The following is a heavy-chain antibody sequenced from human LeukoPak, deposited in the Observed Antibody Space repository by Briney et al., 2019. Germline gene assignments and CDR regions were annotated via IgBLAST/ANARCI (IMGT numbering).Heavy chain of an antibody. D-gene: IGHD5-24*01. CDR1: GGSISSYY. CDR3: ASQEMPLYLFDY. CDR2: MYYSGST. V-gene: IGHV4-59*08. Sequence: SETLSLTCTVSGGSISSYYWSWIRQPPGKGLEWIGYMYYSGSTKYNPSLKRRVTMSVDTSKNQFSLKLSSVTAADTAVYYCASQEMPLYLFDYWGQGALVTVSS. J-gene: IGHJ4*02.